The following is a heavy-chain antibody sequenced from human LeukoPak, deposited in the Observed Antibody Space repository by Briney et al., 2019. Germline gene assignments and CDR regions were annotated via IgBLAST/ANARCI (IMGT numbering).Heavy chain of an antibody. J-gene: IGHJ3*02. D-gene: IGHD3-9*01. V-gene: IGHV1-46*01. CDR2: INPSGGST. CDR3: ARDSYYDILTGYSHGAFDI. Sequence: ASVKVSCKASGYTFTSYYMHWVRQAPGQGLEWMGIINPSGGSTSYAQKFQGRVTMTRDTSTSTVYMELSSLRSEDTAVYYCARDSYYDILTGYSHGAFDIWGQGTMVTVSS. CDR1: GYTFTSYY.